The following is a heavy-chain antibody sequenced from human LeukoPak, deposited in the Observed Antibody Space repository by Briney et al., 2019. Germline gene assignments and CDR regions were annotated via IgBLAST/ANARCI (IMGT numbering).Heavy chain of an antibody. CDR3: ARDRVEYSSSEVILDY. V-gene: IGHV1-69*13. CDR2: IIPIFGTA. Sequence: GASVKVSCKASGGTFSSYAISWVRQAPGQGLEWMGGIIPIFGTANYAQRFQGRVTITADESTSTAYMELSSLRSEDTAVYYCARDRVEYSSSEVILDYWGQGTLVTVSS. CDR1: GGTFSSYA. D-gene: IGHD6-6*01. J-gene: IGHJ4*02.